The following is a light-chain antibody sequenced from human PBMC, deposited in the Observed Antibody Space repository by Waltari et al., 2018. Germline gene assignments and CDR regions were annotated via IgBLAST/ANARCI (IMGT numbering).Light chain of an antibody. CDR2: STN. CDR1: PGSVSTSSY. Sequence: QTVVTQEPSFSVSPGGTVTLTCGLSPGSVSTSSYPSWYQQTPGQAPRTLIYSTNTRSSGVPDRFSGSILGNKAALTITGAQADDESDYYCVLYMGSGIHWVFGGGTKLTVL. J-gene: IGLJ3*02. V-gene: IGLV8-61*01. CDR3: VLYMGSGIHWV.